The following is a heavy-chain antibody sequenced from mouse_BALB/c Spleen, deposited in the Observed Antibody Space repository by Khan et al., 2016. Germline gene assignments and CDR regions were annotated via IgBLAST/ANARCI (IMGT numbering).Heavy chain of an antibody. V-gene: IGHV3-6*02. CDR2: ISYDGSN. D-gene: IGHD1-1*01. CDR1: GYSITSGYY. J-gene: IGHJ2*01. CDR3: ARWDFGSRRYYFDY. Sequence: EVQLQESGPGLVKPSQSLSLTCSVTGYSITSGYYWNWIRQFPGNKLEWMGYISYDGSNNYNPSLKNRFSITRDTSRNQFFLKLNSVTTEDTATYYCARWDFGSRRYYFDYWGQGTTRTVSS.